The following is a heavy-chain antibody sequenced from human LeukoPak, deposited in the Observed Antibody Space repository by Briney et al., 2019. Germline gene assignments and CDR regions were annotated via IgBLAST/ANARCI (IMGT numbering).Heavy chain of an antibody. CDR2: INHSGST. CDR3: ARFTTYATVTTDWFDP. D-gene: IGHD4-17*01. Sequence: SETLSLTYAVYGGSFSGYYWSWIRQPPGKGLEWIGEINHSGSTNYNPSLKSRVTISVDTSKNQFSLKLSSVTAADTAVYYCARFTTYATVTTDWFDPWGQGTLVTVSS. V-gene: IGHV4-34*01. CDR1: GGSFSGYY. J-gene: IGHJ5*02.